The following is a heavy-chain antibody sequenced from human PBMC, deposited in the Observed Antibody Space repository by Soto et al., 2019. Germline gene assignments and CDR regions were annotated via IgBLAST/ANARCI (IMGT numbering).Heavy chain of an antibody. CDR2: ISGSGGST. D-gene: IGHD5-18*01. J-gene: IGHJ4*02. V-gene: IGHV3-23*01. CDR3: AKTPIGPTVLGYSYGGGTYYIDY. CDR1: GFTFSSYA. Sequence: PGGSLRLSCAASGFTFSSYAMSWVRQAPGKGLEWVSAISGSGGSTYYADSVKGRFTISRDNSKNTLYLQMNSLRAEDTAVYYCAKTPIGPTVLGYSYGGGTYYIDYWGQATLVTVSS.